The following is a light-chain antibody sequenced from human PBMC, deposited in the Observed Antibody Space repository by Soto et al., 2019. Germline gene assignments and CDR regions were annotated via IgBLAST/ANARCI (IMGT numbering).Light chain of an antibody. V-gene: IGKV3-20*01. CDR3: QQYGSSIT. CDR2: GTS. Sequence: EIVMTQSPATLSVSPGERATLPCRASQSVKSSYLAWYQHKPGQAPRLLIYGTSSRANGIPDRFSGSGSGTDFTLTISRLEPEDFAVYYCQQYGSSITFGQGTRLEIK. CDR1: QSVKSSY. J-gene: IGKJ5*01.